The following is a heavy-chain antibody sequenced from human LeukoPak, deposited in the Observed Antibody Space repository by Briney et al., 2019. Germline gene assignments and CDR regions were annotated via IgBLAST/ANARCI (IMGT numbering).Heavy chain of an antibody. V-gene: IGHV4-39*01. D-gene: IGHD4-17*01. J-gene: IGHJ6*02. Sequence: SETLSLTCTVSGGSISSSSYYWGWIRQPPGKGLEWIGSIYYSGSTYYNPSLESRVTISVDTSKNQFSLKLSSVTAADTAVYYCARHQAVGMDVWGQGTTVTVSS. CDR3: ARHQAVGMDV. CDR1: GGSISSSSYY. CDR2: IYYSGST.